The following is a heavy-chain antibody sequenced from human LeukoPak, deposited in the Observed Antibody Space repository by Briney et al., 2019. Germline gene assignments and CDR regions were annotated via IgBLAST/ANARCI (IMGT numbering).Heavy chain of an antibody. CDR2: IIPIFGTA. V-gene: IGHV1-69*06. CDR3: ARDSTGDAFDI. D-gene: IGHD4-17*01. CDR1: GGTFSSYA. J-gene: IGHJ3*02. Sequence: ASVKVSCKASGGTFSSYAISWVRQPPGQGLEWMGGIIPIFGTASYAQKFQGRVTITADKSTSTAYMELSSLRSEDTAVYYCARDSTGDAFDIWGQGTMVTVSS.